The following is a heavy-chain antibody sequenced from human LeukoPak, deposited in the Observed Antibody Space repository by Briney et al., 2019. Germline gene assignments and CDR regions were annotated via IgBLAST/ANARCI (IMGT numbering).Heavy chain of an antibody. CDR2: IYSGGST. V-gene: IGHV3-66*01. J-gene: IGHJ4*02. CDR1: GFSVSNNY. D-gene: IGHD3-10*01. Sequence: GGSLTLSCAASGFSVSNNYMSWVRQPPGKGLEWVSVIYSGGSTYYADSVKGRFTISRDNSKNTLYLQMNSLSVEDTAVYYCARGGSRYFHNWGQGTLVTVSP. CDR3: ARGGSRYFHN.